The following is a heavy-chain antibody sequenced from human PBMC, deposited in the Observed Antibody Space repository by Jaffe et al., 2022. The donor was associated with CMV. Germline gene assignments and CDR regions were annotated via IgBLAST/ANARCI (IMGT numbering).Heavy chain of an antibody. CDR2: ISSSSSYI. J-gene: IGHJ6*02. CDR3: ARDGLPPDRRYYYGMDV. V-gene: IGHV3-21*01. Sequence: EVQLVESGGGLVKPGGSLRLSCAASGFTFSSYSMNWVRQAPGKGLEWVSSISSSSSYIYYADSVKGRFTISRDNAKNSLYLQMNSLRAEDTAVYYCARDGLPPDRRYYYGMDVWGQGTTVTVSS. CDR1: GFTFSSYS.